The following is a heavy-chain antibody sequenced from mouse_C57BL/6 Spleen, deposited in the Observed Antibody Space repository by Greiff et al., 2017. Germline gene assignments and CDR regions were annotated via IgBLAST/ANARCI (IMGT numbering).Heavy chain of an antibody. Sequence: QVQLQQPGTELVKPGASVKLSCKASGYTFTSYWMHWVQQRPGQGLEWIGNINPSNGGTTYNEKFKSKATLTVDKSSSTAYMQLSSLTSEDSAVYYCASYYYGSSYHYAMDYWGQGTSVTVSS. D-gene: IGHD1-1*01. J-gene: IGHJ4*01. CDR3: ASYYYGSSYHYAMDY. CDR1: GYTFTSYW. V-gene: IGHV1-53*01. CDR2: INPSNGGT.